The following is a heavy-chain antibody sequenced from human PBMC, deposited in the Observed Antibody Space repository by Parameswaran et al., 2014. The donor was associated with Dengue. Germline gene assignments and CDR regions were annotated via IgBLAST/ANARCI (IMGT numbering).Heavy chain of an antibody. CDR2: IIPILGIA. J-gene: IGHJ4*02. D-gene: IGHD4-17*01. CDR3: ARDWTTVTNFDY. Sequence: WVRQAPGQGLEWMGRIIPILGIANYAQKFQGRVTITADKSTSTAYMELSSLRSEDTAVYYCARDWTTVTNFDYWGQGTLVTVSS. V-gene: IGHV1-69*04.